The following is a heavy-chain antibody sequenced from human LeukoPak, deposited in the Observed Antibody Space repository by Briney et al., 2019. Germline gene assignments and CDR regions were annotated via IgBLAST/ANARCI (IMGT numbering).Heavy chain of an antibody. J-gene: IGHJ4*02. CDR1: GFTLSRYW. Sequence: GGALRLSCAASGFTLSRYWMSGVRPAPAKELEGVANIKLVGSEKQLEASVRGRFTISRDNAKNSLFLQMNSLRPEDTAVYDCAKQHLVTIALYYWGKGTLVT. CDR3: AKQHLVTIALYY. CDR2: IKLVGSEK. V-gene: IGHV3-7*02. D-gene: IGHD6-6*01.